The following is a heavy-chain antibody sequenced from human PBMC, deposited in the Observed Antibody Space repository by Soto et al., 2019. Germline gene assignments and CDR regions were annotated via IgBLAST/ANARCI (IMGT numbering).Heavy chain of an antibody. J-gene: IGHJ6*02. V-gene: IGHV3-15*01. CDR3: ATDQAGGYFYYYGMVV. D-gene: IGHD2-15*01. CDR1: GFTFSHAW. CDR2: IRSKGDGGTT. Sequence: EVQLVESGGGLGKPGGSLRLSCAASGFTFSHAWMSWVRQAPGKGLEWVGRIRSKGDGGTTDYAAPVKGRFTISGDDSKNTLFLQMTSLKAEDTAVYYCATDQAGGYFYYYGMVVWGQGTTVTVSS.